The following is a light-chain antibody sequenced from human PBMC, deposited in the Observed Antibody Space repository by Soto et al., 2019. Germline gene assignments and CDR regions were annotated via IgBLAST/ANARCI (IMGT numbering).Light chain of an antibody. CDR1: QSVSSD. Sequence: EILMTQSPATLSVSPGERATLSCRARQSVSSDLAWYQQMPGQAPRLLIYGASTRATGIPARFSGSGSGTEFTLTISSLQSEDFAVYYCQQYNNWPPGTFGQGTKVEIK. J-gene: IGKJ1*01. CDR2: GAS. CDR3: QQYNNWPPGT. V-gene: IGKV3-15*01.